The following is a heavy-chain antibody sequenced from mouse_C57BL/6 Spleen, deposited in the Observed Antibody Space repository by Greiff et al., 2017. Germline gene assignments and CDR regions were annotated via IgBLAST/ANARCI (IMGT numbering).Heavy chain of an antibody. CDR1: GYSFTDYN. J-gene: IGHJ3*01. V-gene: IGHV1-39*01. D-gene: IGHD1-1*01. CDR3: ARSGPVVATEGFAY. Sequence: EVQLQQSGPELVKPGASVKISCKASGYSFTDYNMNWVKQSNGKSLEWIGVINPNYGTPSYNQKFKGKATLTVDQSSSTAYMQLNSLTSEDAAVXYCARSGPVVATEGFAYWGQGTLVTVSA. CDR2: INPNYGTP.